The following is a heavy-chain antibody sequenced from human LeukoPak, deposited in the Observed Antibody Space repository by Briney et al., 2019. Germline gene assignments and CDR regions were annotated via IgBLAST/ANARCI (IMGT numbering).Heavy chain of an antibody. CDR2: ISAYNGNT. CDR3: ARIMITFGGVIVIRSYGDY. CDR1: GYTFTRYG. J-gene: IGHJ4*02. Sequence: GASVKVSCKASGYTFTRYGISWVRQAPGQGLEGMGWISAYNGNTNYAQKLQGRVTMTTYTSTSTAYMELRSLRSDDTAVYYCARIMITFGGVIVIRSYGDYWGQGTLVTVSS. V-gene: IGHV1-18*01. D-gene: IGHD3-16*02.